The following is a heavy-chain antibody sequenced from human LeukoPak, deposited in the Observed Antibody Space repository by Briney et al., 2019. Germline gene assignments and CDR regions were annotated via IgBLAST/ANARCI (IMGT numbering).Heavy chain of an antibody. Sequence: PGGPLRLSCAASGFTVSSNYMSWVRQAPGKGLEWVSVIYSGGSTYYADSVKGRFTISRDNSKNTLYLQMNSLRAEDTAVYYCARGDSSGYPSKFDYWGQGTLVTVSS. CDR2: IYSGGST. J-gene: IGHJ4*02. CDR1: GFTVSSNY. V-gene: IGHV3-66*02. CDR3: ARGDSSGYPSKFDY. D-gene: IGHD3-22*01.